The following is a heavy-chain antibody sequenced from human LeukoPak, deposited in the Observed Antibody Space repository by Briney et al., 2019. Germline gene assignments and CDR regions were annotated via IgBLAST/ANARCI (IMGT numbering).Heavy chain of an antibody. V-gene: IGHV1-8*01. D-gene: IGHD3-10*01. CDR1: GYTFTSYD. CDR3: ARVRGVGSDSFDY. Sequence: EASVKVSCKASGYTFTSYDINWVRQATGQGLEWMGWMNPNSGNTGYARKFQGRVTITADKSTSTVYMEVSSLGSEDTAVYYCARVRGVGSDSFDYWGQGTLVTVSS. J-gene: IGHJ4*02. CDR2: MNPNSGNT.